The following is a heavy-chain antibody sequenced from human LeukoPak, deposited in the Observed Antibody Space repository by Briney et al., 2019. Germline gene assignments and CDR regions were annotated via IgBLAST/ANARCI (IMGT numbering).Heavy chain of an antibody. V-gene: IGHV4-39*01. CDR1: GGSISSSSYY. Sequence: SETLSLTCTVSGGSISSSSYYWGWNRQPPGKGLEWIGNIYYSGSTYYNPSLKSRVTISVDTSKNQFSLKLSSVTAADTAVYYCARGGGSGSLNWFDPWGQGTLVTVSS. CDR2: IYYSGST. CDR3: ARGGGSGSLNWFDP. J-gene: IGHJ5*02. D-gene: IGHD3-10*01.